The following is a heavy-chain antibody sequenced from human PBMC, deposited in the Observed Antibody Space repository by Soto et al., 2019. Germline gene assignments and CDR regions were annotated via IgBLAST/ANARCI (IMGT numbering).Heavy chain of an antibody. CDR3: ARDTNSLDY. D-gene: IGHD1-1*01. CDR1: GFTFSNYW. CDR2: INTDGRYT. V-gene: IGHV3-74*01. Sequence: PGGSLRLSCAASGFTFSNYWMHWVRQAPGKGLVCVSRINTDGRYTSYADSVKGRFTISRDNAQNTLNLQMNSLRAEDTAVYYCARDTNSLDYWGQGTLVTVSS. J-gene: IGHJ4*02.